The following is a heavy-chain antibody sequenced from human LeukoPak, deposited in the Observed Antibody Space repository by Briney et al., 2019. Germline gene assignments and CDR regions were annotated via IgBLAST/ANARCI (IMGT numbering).Heavy chain of an antibody. CDR1: GGSISSGGYS. CDR2: IYHSGST. Sequence: SQTLSLTCAVSGGSISSGGYSWSWIRQPPGKGLEWIGYIYHSGSTYYNPSLKSRVTISVDRSKNQFSLKLSPVTAADTAVYYCARGWGKSQTFDYWGQGTLVTVSS. V-gene: IGHV4-30-2*01. CDR3: ARGWGKSQTFDY. J-gene: IGHJ4*02. D-gene: IGHD3-16*01.